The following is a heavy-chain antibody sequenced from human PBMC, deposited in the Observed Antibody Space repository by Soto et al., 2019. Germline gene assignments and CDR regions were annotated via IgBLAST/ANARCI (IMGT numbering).Heavy chain of an antibody. CDR3: XXXXXXXXXXXXXXXXXXXMDV. V-gene: IGHV3-33*01. J-gene: IGHJ6*02. CDR2: XXXXGSNK. Sequence: QVQLVESGGGVVQPGRSLRLSCAASGFTFSSYGMHWVRQAPGKGLEWVXVXXXXGSNKYYADSVKGRFTISRDNSKXXXXXXXXXXXXXXXXXXXXXXXXXXXXXXXXXXXXXXXMDVWGQGTTVTVSS. CDR1: GFTFSSYG.